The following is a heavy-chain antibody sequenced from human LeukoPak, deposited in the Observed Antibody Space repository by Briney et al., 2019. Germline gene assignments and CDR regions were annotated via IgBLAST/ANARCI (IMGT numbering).Heavy chain of an antibody. D-gene: IGHD6-13*01. Sequence: GGSLRLSCAASGFTFSSYAMHWVRQAPGKGLEWVAVISYDGSNKYYADSVKGRFTISRDNAKNSLYLQMNSLRAEDTAVYYCARVTMYSSSFGAEGWGQGTLVTVSS. CDR2: ISYDGSNK. CDR1: GFTFSSYA. CDR3: ARVTMYSSSFGAEG. J-gene: IGHJ4*02. V-gene: IGHV3-30-3*01.